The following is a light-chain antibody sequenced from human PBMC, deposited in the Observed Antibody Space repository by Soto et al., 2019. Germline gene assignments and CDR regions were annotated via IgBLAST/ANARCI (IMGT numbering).Light chain of an antibody. J-gene: IGKJ1*01. V-gene: IGKV1-12*01. CDR1: QDIGGR. CDR2: AAS. CDR3: LQVYSFTRT. Sequence: DIHMTQSPSSVFASVGVRMTVTSRASQDIGGRLAWFQQKPGKAPQYLXQAASILQSGVPSRFSGSGSGTEFILTINNLKTEDFASYFCLQVYSFTRTFGLGTKVDIK.